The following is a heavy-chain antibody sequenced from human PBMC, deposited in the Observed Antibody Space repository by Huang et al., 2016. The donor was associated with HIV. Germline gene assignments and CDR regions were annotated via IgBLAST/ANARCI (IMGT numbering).Heavy chain of an antibody. V-gene: IGHV3-48*01. CDR2: ISSSSNLI. CDR3: AKTSAMEQQLVGAGF. J-gene: IGHJ4*02. Sequence: EVQLVESGGGLVQPGGSLRLCCASYGFTFINSNRNWVRQTRGKGREWLSYISSSSNLIYYADSVKGRFTISRDNAQSTLYFQMNSLRAEDTAVYYCAKTSAMEQQLVGAGFWGQGTLVTVSS. D-gene: IGHD1-1*01. CDR1: GFTFINSN.